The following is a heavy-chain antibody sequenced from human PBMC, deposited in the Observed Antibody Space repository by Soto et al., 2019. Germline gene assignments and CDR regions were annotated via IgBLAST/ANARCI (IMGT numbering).Heavy chain of an antibody. J-gene: IGHJ5*02. CDR2: INHSGST. V-gene: IGHV4-34*01. CDR3: ARVHVRFGVVRDWFDT. D-gene: IGHD3-3*01. Sequence: SETLSLTCAVYGGSFSGYYWSWILQPPGKGLEWIGEINHSGSTNYNPSLKSRVTISVDTSKNQFSMKLSSVTAADTAVYYCARVHVRFGVVRDWFDTWGQVNLVT. CDR1: GGSFSGYY.